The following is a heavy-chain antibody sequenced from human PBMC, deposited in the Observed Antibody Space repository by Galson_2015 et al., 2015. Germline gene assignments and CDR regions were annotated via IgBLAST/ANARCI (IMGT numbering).Heavy chain of an antibody. J-gene: IGHJ4*02. D-gene: IGHD2-15*01. Sequence: SLRLSCAASGFTFSRSTMTWVRQAAGKGLEWVSSISGSGLDWISSISGRGGATYYADSVKGRFTISRDNSKNTLYLQMNSLRAEDTAVYYCARGHCSGGSCYPFDYWGQGTLVTVSS. CDR3: ARGHCSGGSCYPFDY. CDR1: GFTFSRST. V-gene: IGHV3-23*01. CDR2: ISGSGLDWISSISGRGGAT.